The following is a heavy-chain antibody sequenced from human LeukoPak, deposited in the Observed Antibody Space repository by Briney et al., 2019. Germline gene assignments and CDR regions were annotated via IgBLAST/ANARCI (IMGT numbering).Heavy chain of an antibody. J-gene: IGHJ4*02. CDR3: AIQRPAGNDY. V-gene: IGHV3-23*01. D-gene: IGHD6-19*01. CDR1: GVTFSSYA. Sequence: PGGSLRLSCAASGVTFSSYAMSWVRRAPGKGLEWVSAISGSGGSTYYADSVKGRFTISRDNSKNTLYLQMNSLRAEDTAVYYCAIQRPAGNDYWGQGTLVTVSS. CDR2: ISGSGGST.